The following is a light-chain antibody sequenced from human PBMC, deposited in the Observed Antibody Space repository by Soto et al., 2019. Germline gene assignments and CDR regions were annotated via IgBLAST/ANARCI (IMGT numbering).Light chain of an antibody. CDR2: AAS. CDR1: QSISSY. V-gene: IGKV1-39*01. CDR3: QQSYSTPRT. J-gene: IGKJ1*01. Sequence: DIQMTQSPSSLSASVGDRVTITCRASQSISSYLNWYQQKPGKVPKLLIYAASSLQSGVPSRFSSSGSGTDFTITISSLQPEDFATYYCQQSYSTPRTFGQGTKVEIK.